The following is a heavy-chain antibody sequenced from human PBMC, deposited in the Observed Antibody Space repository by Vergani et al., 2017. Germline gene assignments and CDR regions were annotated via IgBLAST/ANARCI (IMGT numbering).Heavy chain of an antibody. J-gene: IGHJ3*02. CDR2: ISYDGSNK. V-gene: IGHV3-30*03. CDR1: GFTFSSYG. CDR3: TVGIAFDI. Sequence: QVQLAESGGGVVQPGRSLRLSCSASGFTFSSYGMNWVLQAPGKGLEGVAVISYDGSNKYYADSVKGRFTICRDNSKNTLYLQMSRLRAEDTAVYYCTVGIAFDIWGQGTMVTVSS. D-gene: IGHD7-27*01.